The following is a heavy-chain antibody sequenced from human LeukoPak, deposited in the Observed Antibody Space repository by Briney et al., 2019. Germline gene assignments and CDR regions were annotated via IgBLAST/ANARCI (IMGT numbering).Heavy chain of an antibody. J-gene: IGHJ4*02. Sequence: PSETLSLTCTVSGGSISSSSYYWGWIRQPPGKGLEWIGSIYYSGSTYYNPSLKSRVTISVDTSKNQFSLKLSSVTAADTAVYYCARLQQLPSVDYWGQGTLVTVSS. CDR3: ARLQQLPSVDY. V-gene: IGHV4-39*01. D-gene: IGHD6-13*01. CDR2: IYYSGST. CDR1: GGSISSSSYY.